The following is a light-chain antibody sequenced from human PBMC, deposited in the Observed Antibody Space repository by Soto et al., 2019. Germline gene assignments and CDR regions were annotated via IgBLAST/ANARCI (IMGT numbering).Light chain of an antibody. V-gene: IGKV1-9*01. CDR1: QGISSY. CDR3: QQLNSYLIT. CDR2: AAS. Sequence: DIQLTQSPSFLSASVGDRVTITCRASQGISSYLAWYQQKPGKAPKLLIYAASTLQSGVPSRFSGSGSGTEFTLTISSLQPEDFATYYCQQLNSYLITFGQRTRLEIK. J-gene: IGKJ5*01.